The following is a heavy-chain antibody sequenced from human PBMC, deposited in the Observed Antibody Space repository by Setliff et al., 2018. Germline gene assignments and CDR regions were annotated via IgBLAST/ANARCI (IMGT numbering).Heavy chain of an antibody. Sequence: PSETLSLTCTVSDDSFTSSRYYWGWIRQAPGSGREWIGSISYSGTPYYNASVDSRVTISIDTSRNQFSLELRSVTVADTATYYCVRPGGTTVVARHFDYWGSGILVTVAS. CDR2: ISYSGTP. J-gene: IGHJ4*01. D-gene: IGHD2-15*01. V-gene: IGHV4-39*01. CDR1: DDSFTSSRYY. CDR3: VRPGGTTVVARHFDY.